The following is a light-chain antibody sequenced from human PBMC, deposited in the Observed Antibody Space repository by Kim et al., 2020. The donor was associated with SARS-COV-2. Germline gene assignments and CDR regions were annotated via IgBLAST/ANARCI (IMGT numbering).Light chain of an antibody. J-gene: IGLJ3*02. CDR2: KDS. V-gene: IGLV3-25*03. Sequence: SYELTQPPSVSVSPGQTARITCSGDALPKQYAYWYQQKPGQAPVLVIYKDSERLSGIPERFSGSSSGTTVTLTISGVQAEDEADYYCQSADSSGTYKVFGGGTQLTVL. CDR1: ALPKQY. CDR3: QSADSSGTYKV.